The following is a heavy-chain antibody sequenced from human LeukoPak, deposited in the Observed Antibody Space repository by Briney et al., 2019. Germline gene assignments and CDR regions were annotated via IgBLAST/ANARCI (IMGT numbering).Heavy chain of an antibody. CDR1: GYTFTDYY. J-gene: IGHJ4*02. Sequence: ASVKVSCKASGYTFTDYYIHWVRQAPGQGLEWMGWINPNSGGTNYVQKFQGRVTMTRDMSTSTVYMELSSLRSEDTAVYYCARDSAGTILDYWGRGTLVTVSS. CDR2: INPNSGGT. CDR3: ARDSAGTILDY. D-gene: IGHD6-13*01. V-gene: IGHV1-2*02.